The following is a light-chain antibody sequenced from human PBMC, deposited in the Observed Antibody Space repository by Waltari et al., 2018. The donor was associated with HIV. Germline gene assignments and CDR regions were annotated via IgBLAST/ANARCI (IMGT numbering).Light chain of an antibody. CDR3: QSFDTSNHWV. V-gene: IGLV6-57*04. J-gene: IGLJ3*02. CDR1: SDSIASQY. Sequence: NFMLTQPHSVSESPGKTVTISCTRSSDSIASQYVQWYHQRPGSAPTPVIYEDTQRPSGVPDRFSGSIDSASNAASLTISGRKTEDEGVYYCQSFDTSNHWVFGGGTTLTVL. CDR2: EDT.